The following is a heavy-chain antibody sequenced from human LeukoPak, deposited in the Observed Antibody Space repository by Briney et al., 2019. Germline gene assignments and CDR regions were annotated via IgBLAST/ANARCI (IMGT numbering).Heavy chain of an antibody. V-gene: IGHV1-69*06. CDR2: IIPIFGTA. Sequence: SVKVSCKASGYTFTGYYMHWVRQAPGQGLEWMGGIIPIFGTANYAQKFQGRVTITADKSTSTAYMELSSLRSEDTAVYYCASRWLVRGGFDYWGQGTLVTVSS. D-gene: IGHD6-19*01. CDR3: ASRWLVRGGFDY. CDR1: GYTFTGYY. J-gene: IGHJ4*02.